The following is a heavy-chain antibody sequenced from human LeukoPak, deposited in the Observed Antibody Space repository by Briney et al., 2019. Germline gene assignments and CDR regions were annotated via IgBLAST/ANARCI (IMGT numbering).Heavy chain of an antibody. CDR2: IFYSGST. Sequence: SETLSLTCTVSGYSISSGYYWGWIRQPPGKGLEWIGNIFYSGSTYYSPSLRSRVAISLDTSRNQFSLKLNSVTAADTAVYYCAKSNGYGLVDIWGQGTMVTVSS. CDR3: AKSNGYGLVDI. J-gene: IGHJ3*02. D-gene: IGHD3-10*01. V-gene: IGHV4-38-2*02. CDR1: GYSISSGYY.